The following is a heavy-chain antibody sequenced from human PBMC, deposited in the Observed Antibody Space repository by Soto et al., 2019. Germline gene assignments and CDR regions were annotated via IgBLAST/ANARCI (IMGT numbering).Heavy chain of an antibody. D-gene: IGHD1-1*01. J-gene: IGHJ4*02. CDR2: TNPAFGTA. V-gene: IGHV1-69*06. CDR1: GAGDTFSNYG. Sequence: QVHLVQSGAEVKSPGSAVKVSCKVSGAGDTFSNYGLNWMRQAPGQGLEWMGGTNPAFGTANYAQKFQGRVTITADTSTTTAYMELSSLRSEDTAVYYCWRHDKTALPPLDSWGQGTLVSVSS. CDR3: WRHDKTALPPLDS.